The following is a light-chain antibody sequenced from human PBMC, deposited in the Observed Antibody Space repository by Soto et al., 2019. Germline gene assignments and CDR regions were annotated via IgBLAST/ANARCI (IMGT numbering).Light chain of an antibody. CDR2: GAS. J-gene: IGKJ4*02. CDR1: QSVSSSY. V-gene: IGKV3-20*01. Sequence: EIVLTQSPGTLSLSPGERATLSCRASQSVSSSYLAWYQQKPGQAPRLLIYGASSRATGIPDRFSGSGCGTVFNLVISRLYPEDFGVYYIQQHGRVSTFGVWKKVDI. CDR3: QQHGRVST.